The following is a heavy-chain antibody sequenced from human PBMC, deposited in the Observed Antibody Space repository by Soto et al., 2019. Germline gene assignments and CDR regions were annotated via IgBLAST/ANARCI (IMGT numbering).Heavy chain of an antibody. D-gene: IGHD6-19*01. J-gene: IGHJ1*01. CDR2: INHSGST. CDR3: ARGRLIAVAGTSVLSEYFQH. Sequence: SETLSLTCAVYGGSFSGYYWSWIRQPPGKGLEWIGEINHSGSTNYNPSLKSRVTISVDTSKNQFSLKLSSVTAADTAVYYCARGRLIAVAGTSVLSEYFQHWGQGTLVTVSS. CDR1: GGSFSGYY. V-gene: IGHV4-34*01.